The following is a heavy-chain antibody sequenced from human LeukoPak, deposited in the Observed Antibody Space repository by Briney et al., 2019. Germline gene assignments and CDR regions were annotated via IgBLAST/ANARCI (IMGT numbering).Heavy chain of an antibody. Sequence: GESLKISCKGSGYSFTSYWIGWVRQLSGGGLEWMGIIYPGDSDTRYSPSFQGQVTISADKSISTAYLQWSSLKASDTAMYYCARRKDALFDYWGQGTLVTVSS. CDR1: GYSFTSYW. J-gene: IGHJ4*02. CDR3: ARRKDALFDY. V-gene: IGHV5-51*01. CDR2: IYPGDSDT.